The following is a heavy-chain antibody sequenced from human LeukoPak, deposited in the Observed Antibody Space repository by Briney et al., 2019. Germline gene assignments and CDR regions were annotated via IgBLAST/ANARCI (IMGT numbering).Heavy chain of an antibody. CDR1: GGSISSSSYY. CDR2: IYYSGST. Sequence: SETLSLTCTVSGGSISSSSYYWGWIRQPPGKGLEWIGNIYYSGSTYYNPSLKSRVTISVDTSKNQFSLKLSSVTAADTAVYYCARLGGYDFWSSIDGYYMDVWGKGTTVTVSS. CDR3: ARLGGYDFWSSIDGYYMDV. J-gene: IGHJ6*03. V-gene: IGHV4-39*01. D-gene: IGHD3-3*01.